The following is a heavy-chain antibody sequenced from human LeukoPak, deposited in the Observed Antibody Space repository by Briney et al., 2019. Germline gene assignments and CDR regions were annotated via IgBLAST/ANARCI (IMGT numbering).Heavy chain of an antibody. CDR1: GGSISGGDYY. J-gene: IGHJ4*02. D-gene: IGHD3-22*01. V-gene: IGHV4-30-4*01. Sequence: PSETLSLTCTVSGGSISGGDYYWGSIRQPPGTGLEWIGYIYYSGSTYYNPSLKSRVTISVDTSKNQFSLKLSSVTAADTAVYYCARASSGYYLSYFDYWGQGTLVTVSS. CDR3: ARASSGYYLSYFDY. CDR2: IYYSGST.